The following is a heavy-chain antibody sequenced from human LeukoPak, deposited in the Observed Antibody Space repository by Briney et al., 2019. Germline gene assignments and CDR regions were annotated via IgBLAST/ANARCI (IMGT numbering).Heavy chain of an antibody. Sequence: GGSLRLSCAASGFTFSSYSMNWVRQAPGKGLEWVSYISSLSGTIDYADSVKGRFIISRDNSKNTLYLQMDSLRPEDTAVYYCAKQYGGYFEYWGQGTLVSVSS. CDR1: GFTFSSYS. D-gene: IGHD2-15*01. V-gene: IGHV3-48*01. CDR2: ISSLSGTI. J-gene: IGHJ4*02. CDR3: AKQYGGYFEY.